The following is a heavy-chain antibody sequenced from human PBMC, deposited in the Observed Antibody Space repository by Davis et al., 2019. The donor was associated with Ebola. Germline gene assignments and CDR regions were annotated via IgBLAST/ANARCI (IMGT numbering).Heavy chain of an antibody. D-gene: IGHD2-15*01. CDR3: AKDRGGYCTGVSCFIDY. V-gene: IGHV3-23*01. CDR1: GFTVSSNY. CDR2: ISGSGSNT. Sequence: GESLKISCAASGFTVSSNYMSWVRQAPGKGLEWVSAISGSGSNTYYADSVKGRFTISRDNSKNTLYLQMNSLRADDTAVYYCAKDRGGYCTGVSCFIDYWGQGTLVTVSS. J-gene: IGHJ4*02.